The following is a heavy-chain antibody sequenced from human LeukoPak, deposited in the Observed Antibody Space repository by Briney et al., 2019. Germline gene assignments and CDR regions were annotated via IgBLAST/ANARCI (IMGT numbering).Heavy chain of an antibody. V-gene: IGHV3-23*01. CDR1: GFTFSSYA. D-gene: IGHD6-19*01. CDR3: TRVIRSSGWYVDS. CDR2: ITGSGRTP. J-gene: IGHJ4*02. Sequence: PGGSLRLSCAASGFTFSSYAMTWVRQATGKGLEWVSGITGSGRTPFYADSVKGRFTISRDNSKNTLYLQINSLKAEDSTVYYCTRVIRSSGWYVDSWGQGTLVTVSS.